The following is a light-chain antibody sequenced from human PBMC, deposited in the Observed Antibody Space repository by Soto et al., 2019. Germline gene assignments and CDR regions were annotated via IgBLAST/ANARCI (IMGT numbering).Light chain of an antibody. CDR3: AAWDDSLNGQGV. CDR1: SSNIGRNT. Sequence: VLTQPPSASGTPGQRVSISCSGSSSNIGRNTVNWYQQLPGTAPKVLIYSNDQRPSGVPDRFSGSKSGTSASLAISGLQSEDEADYYCAAWDDSLNGQGVFGGGTKLTVL. V-gene: IGLV1-44*01. J-gene: IGLJ3*02. CDR2: SND.